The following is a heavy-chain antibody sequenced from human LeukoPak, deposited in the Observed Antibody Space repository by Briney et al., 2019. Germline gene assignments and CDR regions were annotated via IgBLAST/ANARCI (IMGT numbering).Heavy chain of an antibody. CDR2: MNPNSGHT. CDR3: ARDNGGTAMAYYSYFYMDV. J-gene: IGHJ6*03. V-gene: IGHV1-8*01. D-gene: IGHD5-18*01. CDR1: GYTFTTYD. Sequence: GASVKVSCKASGYTFTTYDINWVRQATGQGLEWMGRMNPNSGHTGYAQKFQGRVTMTRNTSISTAYMELSSLRSEDTAVYYCARDNGGTAMAYYSYFYMDVWGKGTTVTISS.